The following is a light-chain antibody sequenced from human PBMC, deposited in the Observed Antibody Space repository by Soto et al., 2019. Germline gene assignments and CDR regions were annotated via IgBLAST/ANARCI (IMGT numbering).Light chain of an antibody. CDR3: TSWTSTSTYV. CDR1: SSDVGGYNY. Sequence: QSVLTQDASVSGSPGQSITISCTGTSSDVGGYNYVSWYQQHPGKAPKLVIYDVFTRPSGVSNRFSGSKSGNTASLTISALQAEDEADYYCTSWTSTSTYVFGSGTQLTVL. CDR2: DVF. V-gene: IGLV2-14*03. J-gene: IGLJ7*01.